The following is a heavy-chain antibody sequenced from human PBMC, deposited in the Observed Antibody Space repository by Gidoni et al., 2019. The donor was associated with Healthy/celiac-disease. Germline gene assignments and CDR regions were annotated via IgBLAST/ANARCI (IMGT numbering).Heavy chain of an antibody. CDR2: IYHSGGT. V-gene: IGHV4-4*02. CDR3: ARVLTHPPGSVY. CDR1: GGSISSSNW. J-gene: IGHJ4*02. Sequence: LTCAVSGGSISSSNWWSWVRQPPGKGLEWIGEIYHSGGTNYNPSLKSRVTISVDKSKNQFSLKLSSVTAADTAVYYCARVLTHPPGSVYWGQGTLVTVSS. D-gene: IGHD3-9*01.